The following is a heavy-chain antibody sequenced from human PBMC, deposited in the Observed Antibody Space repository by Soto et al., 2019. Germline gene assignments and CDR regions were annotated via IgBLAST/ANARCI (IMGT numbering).Heavy chain of an antibody. CDR2: ISYDGSNK. J-gene: IGHJ6*02. CDR1: GFTFSSYG. V-gene: IGHV3-30*18. CDR3: AKDVEDYSGTDV. Sequence: QVQLVESGGGVVQPGRSLRLSCAASGFTFSSYGMHWVRQAPGKGLEWVAVISYDGSNKYYADSVKGRFTISRDNSKNTLYLQITSLRAEATAVYYGAKDVEDYSGTDVWGQGTTVTVSS.